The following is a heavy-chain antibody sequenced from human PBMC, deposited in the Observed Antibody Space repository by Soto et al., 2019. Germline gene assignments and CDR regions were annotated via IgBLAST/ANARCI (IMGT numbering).Heavy chain of an antibody. CDR2: IIPIFGTA. CDR1: GGTFSSYT. V-gene: IGHV1-69*13. Sequence: SVKVSCKASGGTFSSYTISWVRQAPGQGLEWMEGIIPIFGTANYAQKFQGRVTITADESTSTAYMDLSSLISEDTAVYYCARVLDYYDSSGYYFFAFDIWGQGTMVTVSS. CDR3: ARVLDYYDSSGYYFFAFDI. D-gene: IGHD3-22*01. J-gene: IGHJ3*02.